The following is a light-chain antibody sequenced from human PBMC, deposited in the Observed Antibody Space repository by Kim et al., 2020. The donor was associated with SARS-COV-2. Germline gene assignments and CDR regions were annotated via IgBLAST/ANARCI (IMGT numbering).Light chain of an antibody. CDR2: DVS. CDR3: SSYTSSSTPYV. V-gene: IGLV2-14*03. CDR1: SSDVGGYNY. Sequence: QSTTTSSTGTSSDVGGYNYVSCYQQHPGKAPKLMIYDVSNRPSGVSNRFSGSKSGNTASLTISGLQAEDEADYYCSSYTSSSTPYVFGTGTKVTVL. J-gene: IGLJ1*01.